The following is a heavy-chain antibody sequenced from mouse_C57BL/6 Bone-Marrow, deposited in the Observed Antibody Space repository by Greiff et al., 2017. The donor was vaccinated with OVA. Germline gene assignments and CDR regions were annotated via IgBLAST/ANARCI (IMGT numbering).Heavy chain of an antibody. J-gene: IGHJ2*01. CDR3: ASETDDYCSSYYFDY. D-gene: IGHD1-1*01. CDR2: INPGNGGT. Sequence: QVQLQQPGTELVKPGASVKLSCTASGYTFTSYWMHWVKQRPGQGLEWIGNINPGNGGTNYNEKFQSKATLTVDKSSSTAYMQLSSLTSEDSAVYYGASETDDYCSSYYFDYWGQGTTLTVSS. V-gene: IGHV1-53*01. CDR1: GYTFTSYW.